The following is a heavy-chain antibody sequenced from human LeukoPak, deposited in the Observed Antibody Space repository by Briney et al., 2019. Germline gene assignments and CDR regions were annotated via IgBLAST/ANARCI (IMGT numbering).Heavy chain of an antibody. J-gene: IGHJ4*02. CDR1: GFTVSRNY. D-gene: IGHD6-19*01. V-gene: IGHV3-23*01. Sequence: PGGSLRLSCAASGFTVSRNYMSWVRQAPGKGLEWVSAISGSGGSTYYADSVKGRFTISRDNSKNSLYLQMNSLRAEDTAVYYCARGDGIAVAGLDYWGQGTLVTVSS. CDR3: ARGDGIAVAGLDY. CDR2: ISGSGGST.